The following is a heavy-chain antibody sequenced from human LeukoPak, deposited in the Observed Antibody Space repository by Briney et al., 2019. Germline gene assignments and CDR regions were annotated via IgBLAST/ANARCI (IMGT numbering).Heavy chain of an antibody. CDR2: IRYDGSNK. D-gene: IGHD6-19*01. Sequence: GGSLRLSCAASGFTFSSYGMHWVRQAPGKGLEWVAFIRYDGSNKYYADSVKGRFTISRDNAKNSLYLQMNSLRAEDTAVYYCVRDRMAVAQPNHFDYWGQGTLVTVSS. V-gene: IGHV3-30*02. CDR3: VRDRMAVAQPNHFDY. J-gene: IGHJ4*02. CDR1: GFTFSSYG.